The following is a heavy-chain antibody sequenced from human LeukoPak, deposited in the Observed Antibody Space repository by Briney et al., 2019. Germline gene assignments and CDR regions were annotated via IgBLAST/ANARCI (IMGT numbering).Heavy chain of an antibody. D-gene: IGHD6-13*01. Sequence: ASVKVSCKVSGYTLTELSMHWVRQAPGKGLEWMGGFDPEDGGTIYAQKFQGRVTMTEDTSTDTAYMELSSLRSEDTAVYYCATDHPFSSSWSRVFDYWGQGTLVTVSS. V-gene: IGHV1-24*01. CDR1: GYTLTELS. J-gene: IGHJ4*02. CDR3: ATDHPFSSSWSRVFDY. CDR2: FDPEDGGT.